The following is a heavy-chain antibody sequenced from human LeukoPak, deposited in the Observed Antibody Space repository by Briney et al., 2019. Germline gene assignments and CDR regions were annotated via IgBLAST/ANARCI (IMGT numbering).Heavy chain of an antibody. CDR3: AKNSRHYDFWSGYLGLDY. CDR1: GFTFSSYA. D-gene: IGHD3-3*01. CDR2: ISGSGGST. Sequence: PGGSLRLSCAASGFTFSSYAMSWVRQAPGKGLEWVSAISGSGGSTYYADSVKGRFTNSRDNSKNTLYLQMNSLRAEDTAVYYCAKNSRHYDFWSGYLGLDYWGQGTLVTVSS. V-gene: IGHV3-23*01. J-gene: IGHJ4*02.